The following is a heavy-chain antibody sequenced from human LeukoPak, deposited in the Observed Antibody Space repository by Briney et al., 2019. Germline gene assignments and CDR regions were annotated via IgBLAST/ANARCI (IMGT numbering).Heavy chain of an antibody. CDR1: GFTFSSYW. J-gene: IGHJ4*02. V-gene: IGHV3-7*03. CDR2: IKKDGGEK. Sequence: GGSLRLSCAASGFTFSSYWMSWVRQAPGKGLEWVANIKKDGGEKYYVDSMKGRFTISRDNAKNSLYLQMNSLRAEDTAVYYCARRTPQRALDNWGQGILVTVSS. D-gene: IGHD5-24*01. CDR3: ARRTPQRALDN.